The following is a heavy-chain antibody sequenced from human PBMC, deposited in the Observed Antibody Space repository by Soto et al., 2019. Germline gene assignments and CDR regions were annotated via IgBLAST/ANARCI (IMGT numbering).Heavy chain of an antibody. CDR1: GGSISSYY. Sequence: LSLSFTVSGGSISSYYWSWIRQPAGNGLGWIGLIYTSGSTNYNPSLKSRVTMSVDTSKNQFSLKLSSVTAAEKAVYYCARVVFAGGIYFGRRGNRWFDPWG. D-gene: IGHD1-26*01. CDR3: ARVVFAGGIYFGRRGNRWFDP. CDR2: IYTSGST. J-gene: IGHJ5*02. V-gene: IGHV4-4*07.